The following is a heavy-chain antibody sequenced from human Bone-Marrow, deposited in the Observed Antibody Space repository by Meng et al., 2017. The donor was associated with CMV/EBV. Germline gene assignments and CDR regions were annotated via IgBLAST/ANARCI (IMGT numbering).Heavy chain of an antibody. D-gene: IGHD3-16*01. CDR2: IHYSGST. CDR3: ARLLLGAHLDY. V-gene: IGHV4-39*01. CDR1: GGSISSSSYY. J-gene: IGHJ4*02. Sequence: LRLSCTVSGGSISSSSYYWGRIRQPPGKGLEWIGSIHYSGSTDYNPSLKSRVTISVDTSKHQFSLKLSSVTAAGTALDYCARLLLGAHLDYWGQGTLVTVSS.